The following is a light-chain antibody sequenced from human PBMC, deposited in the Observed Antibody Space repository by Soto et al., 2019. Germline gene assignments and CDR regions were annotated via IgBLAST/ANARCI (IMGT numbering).Light chain of an antibody. Sequence: DIVMTQSPDSLAVSLGERATINCKSSQSVLYSSNNKNYLAWYQQKPGQPSKLLIYWASTRESGVPDRFSGSGSGTDFTLTISSLQAEDVAVYYCQQYYSTPPALTFGGGTKVEIK. J-gene: IGKJ4*01. CDR2: WAS. CDR1: QSVLYSSNNKNY. CDR3: QQYYSTPPALT. V-gene: IGKV4-1*01.